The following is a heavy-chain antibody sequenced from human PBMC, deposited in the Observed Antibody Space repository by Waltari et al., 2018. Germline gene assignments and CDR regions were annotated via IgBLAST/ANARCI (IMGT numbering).Heavy chain of an antibody. J-gene: IGHJ4*02. Sequence: EVQLVESGGGLIQHGGSLRLSCAASGLTISDNYMSWVRQAPGKGLEWVSGLYSAGHTYYADSVKGRFTISRDSSKNTLYLQMNSLRTEDTAVYYCARDLVHYFDYWGQGTLVTVSS. CDR2: LYSAGHT. CDR1: GLTISDNY. V-gene: IGHV3-53*01. CDR3: ARDLVHYFDY. D-gene: IGHD3-16*01.